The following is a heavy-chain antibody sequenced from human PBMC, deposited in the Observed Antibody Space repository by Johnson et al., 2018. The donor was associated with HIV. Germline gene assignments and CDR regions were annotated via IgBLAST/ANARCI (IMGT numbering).Heavy chain of an antibody. Sequence: EVQLVESGGGLVQPGGSLRLSCAASGLIFSRSWMHWVRQAPGKGLVWVSRTNSDGSSTNYADSVKGRFTISRDKAKNTLHLQMSSLRTEDTALYYCAGDRYSSSSGAFDIWGQGTMVTVSS. D-gene: IGHD6-6*01. CDR2: TNSDGSST. J-gene: IGHJ3*02. CDR3: AGDRYSSSSGAFDI. V-gene: IGHV3-74*01. CDR1: GLIFSRSW.